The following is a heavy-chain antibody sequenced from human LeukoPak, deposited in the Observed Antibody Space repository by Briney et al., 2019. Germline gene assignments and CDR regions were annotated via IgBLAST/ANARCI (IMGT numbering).Heavy chain of an antibody. Sequence: KSSETLSLTCTVSGDSISSGGYYWSWIRQHPGKGLEWIGYIHYSGSTFYSPSLKSRLIIPVDTSKNQFSLKLRSVTAADTAVYYCARRGAGGIDFDYWGQGTLVTVSS. CDR3: ARRGAGGIDFDY. J-gene: IGHJ4*02. CDR2: IHYSGST. V-gene: IGHV4-31*03. CDR1: GDSISSGGYY. D-gene: IGHD1-14*01.